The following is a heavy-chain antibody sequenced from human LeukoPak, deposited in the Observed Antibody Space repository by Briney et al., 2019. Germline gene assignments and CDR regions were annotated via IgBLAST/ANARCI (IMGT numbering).Heavy chain of an antibody. CDR2: ITGSGGRT. Sequence: GGSLRLSCAASGFTFSSYAMTWVRQAPGKGLEWVSVITGSGGRTYYADSVKGRFTISRDNSKNTLYLQVNSLRADDTAVYYCATGRTSNSPGPTYWGQGTLVTVSS. V-gene: IGHV3-23*01. CDR1: GFTFSSYA. CDR3: ATGRTSNSPGPTY. J-gene: IGHJ4*02. D-gene: IGHD4-11*01.